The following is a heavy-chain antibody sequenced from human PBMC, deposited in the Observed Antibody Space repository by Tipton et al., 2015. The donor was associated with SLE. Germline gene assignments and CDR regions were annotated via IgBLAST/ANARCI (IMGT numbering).Heavy chain of an antibody. CDR3: ARGGMGGSYLGYYYYGMDV. J-gene: IGHJ6*02. V-gene: IGHV4-34*01. Sequence: GLVKPSETLSLTCAVYGGSLSDYFWSWIRQPPGEGLEWIGEIKHGAITNYNPSLKSRVTISVDTSKNQFSLKLSSVTAADTAVYYCARGGMGGSYLGYYYYGMDVWGQGTTVTVSS. CDR2: IKHGAIT. D-gene: IGHD1-26*01. CDR1: GGSLSDYF.